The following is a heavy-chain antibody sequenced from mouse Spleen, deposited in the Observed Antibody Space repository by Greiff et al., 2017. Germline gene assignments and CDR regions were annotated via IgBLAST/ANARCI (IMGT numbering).Heavy chain of an antibody. J-gene: IGHJ3*01. CDR1: GYTFTSYD. D-gene: IGHD2-1*01. CDR3: ARRGGYGNYAWFAY. V-gene: IGHV1-85*01. CDR2: IYPRDGST. Sequence: QVHVKQSGPELVKPGASVKLSCRASGYTFTSYDINWVKQRPGQGLEWIGGIYPRDGSTKYNEKFKGKATLTVDTSSSTAYMELHSLTSEDSAVYFCARRGGYGNYAWFAYWGQGTLVTVSA.